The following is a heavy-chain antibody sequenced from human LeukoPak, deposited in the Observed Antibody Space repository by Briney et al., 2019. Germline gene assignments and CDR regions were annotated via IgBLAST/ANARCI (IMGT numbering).Heavy chain of an antibody. Sequence: ASVKVSCKASGYTFTSYAMNWVRRAPGEGLEWVGWINTNTGNPTYAQGFTGRFVFSLDTSVSTAYLQISSLKAEDTAVYYCARGISGYPDAFDIWGQGTMVTVSS. CDR3: ARGISGYPDAFDI. CDR2: INTNTGNP. V-gene: IGHV7-4-1*02. J-gene: IGHJ3*02. CDR1: GYTFTSYA. D-gene: IGHD3-22*01.